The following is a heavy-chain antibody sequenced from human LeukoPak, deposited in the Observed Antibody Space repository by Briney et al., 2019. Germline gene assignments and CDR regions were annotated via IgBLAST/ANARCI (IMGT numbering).Heavy chain of an antibody. CDR1: GFAVSTNY. CDR2: IYSDGST. J-gene: IGHJ5*02. Sequence: GGSLRLSCAASGFAVSTNYLSWVRQAPGKGLEWVSVIYSDGSTYYTDSVRGRFTISRDNSKNTLYLQMNSLRPEDTAVYYCARDQRSESYYPWGWFDPWGQGALVTVSS. D-gene: IGHD1-26*01. V-gene: IGHV3-66*02. CDR3: ARDQRSESYYPWGWFDP.